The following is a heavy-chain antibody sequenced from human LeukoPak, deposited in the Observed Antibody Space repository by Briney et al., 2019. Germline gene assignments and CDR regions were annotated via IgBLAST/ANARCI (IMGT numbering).Heavy chain of an antibody. CDR3: ARDGGSYDSSGYNDY. D-gene: IGHD3-22*01. CDR1: GFTFSSYA. J-gene: IGHJ4*02. CDR2: ISGSGGST. Sequence: GGSLRLSCAASGFTFSSYAMSWVRQAPGKGLEWVSAISGSGGSTYYADSVKGRFTISRDNAENSLYLQMNSLRVEDTAVYYCARDGGSYDSSGYNDYWGQGTLVTVSS. V-gene: IGHV3-23*01.